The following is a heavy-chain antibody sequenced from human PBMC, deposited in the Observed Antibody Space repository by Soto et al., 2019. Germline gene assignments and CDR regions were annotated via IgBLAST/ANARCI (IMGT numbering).Heavy chain of an antibody. CDR1: GFTFSSYG. Sequence: PGGSLRLSCAASGFTFSSYGMHWVRQAPGKGLEWVAVIWYDGSNKYYAEYVKGRFTISRDNSKNTLYLQMNSLRAEDTAVYYFARDPTAYNWNYAPNTLDYWGQGTLVTVSS. CDR2: IWYDGSNK. CDR3: ARDPTAYNWNYAPNTLDY. V-gene: IGHV3-33*01. D-gene: IGHD1-1*01. J-gene: IGHJ4*02.